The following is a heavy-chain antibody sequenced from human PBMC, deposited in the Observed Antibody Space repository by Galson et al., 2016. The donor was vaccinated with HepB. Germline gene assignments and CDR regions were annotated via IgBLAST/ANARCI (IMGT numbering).Heavy chain of an antibody. Sequence: SVKVSCKASGLTFSMSSVQWVRQARGQRLEWLGWIVAGSGNTNYAQKFQERITIARDMSTNTVYVDLRSLRSDDTAVYFCARDNWNIFDYWGQGTLVTVSS. D-gene: IGHD1-1*01. CDR2: IVAGSGNT. V-gene: IGHV1-58*01. J-gene: IGHJ4*02. CDR3: ARDNWNIFDY. CDR1: GLTFSMSS.